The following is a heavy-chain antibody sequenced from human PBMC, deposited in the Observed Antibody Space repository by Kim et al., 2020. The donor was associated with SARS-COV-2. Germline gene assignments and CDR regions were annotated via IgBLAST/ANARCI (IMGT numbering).Heavy chain of an antibody. CDR3: TTNLITMVRGVWGGMDV. CDR2: IKSKTDGGTT. V-gene: IGHV3-15*01. D-gene: IGHD3-10*01. Sequence: GSLRLSCAASGFTFSNAWMSWVRQAPGKGLEWVGRIKSKTDGGTTDYAAPVKGRFTISRDDSKNTLYLQMNSLKTEDTAVYYCTTNLITMVRGVWGGMDVWGQGTTVTVSS. CDR1: GFTFSNAW. J-gene: IGHJ6*02.